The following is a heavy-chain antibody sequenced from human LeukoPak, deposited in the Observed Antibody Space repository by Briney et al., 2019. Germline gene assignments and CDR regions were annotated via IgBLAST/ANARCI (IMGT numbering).Heavy chain of an antibody. D-gene: IGHD6-13*01. Sequence: SETLSLTCTVSGGSISSSSYYWSWIRQPPGKGLEWIGYIYYSGSTNYNPSLKSRVTISVDTSKNQFSLKLSSVTAADTAVYYCARGSVAAEPGNFDYWGQGTLVTVSS. V-gene: IGHV4-61*01. CDR3: ARGSVAAEPGNFDY. CDR1: GGSISSSSYY. J-gene: IGHJ4*02. CDR2: IYYSGST.